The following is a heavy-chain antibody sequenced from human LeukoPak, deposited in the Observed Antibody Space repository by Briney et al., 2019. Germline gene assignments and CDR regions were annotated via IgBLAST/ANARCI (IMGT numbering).Heavy chain of an antibody. J-gene: IGHJ5*02. V-gene: IGHV3-73*01. CDR3: TRPWAGGVDP. CDR1: GFTFSGSA. D-gene: IGHD1-26*01. CDR2: IRSKADSYAT. Sequence: GGSLKLSCAASGFTFSGSAMHWVRQASGKGLEWVGRIRSKADSYATAYAASVKGRFTISRDDSKNTAYLQMNSLKTEDTAVYYCTRPWAGGVDPWGQGTLVTVSS.